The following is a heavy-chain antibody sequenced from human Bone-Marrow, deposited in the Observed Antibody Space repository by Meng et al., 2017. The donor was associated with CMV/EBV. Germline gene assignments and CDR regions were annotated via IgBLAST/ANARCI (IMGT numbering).Heavy chain of an antibody. CDR2: INPNSGGT. J-gene: IGHJ6*02. V-gene: IGHV1-2*02. D-gene: IGHD6-13*01. Sequence: ASVKVSCKASGYTFTGYYMHWVRQAPGQGLEWMGWINPNSGGTNYAQKFQGRVTMTRDTSISTAYMELSRLRSDDTAVYYCTGYSSSWSRGYYYYYGMDVWGQGTTVTVSS. CDR1: GYTFTGYY. CDR3: TGYSSSWSRGYYYYYGMDV.